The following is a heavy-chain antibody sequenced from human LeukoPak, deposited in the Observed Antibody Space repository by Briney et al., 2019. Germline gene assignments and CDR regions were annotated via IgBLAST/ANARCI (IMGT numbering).Heavy chain of an antibody. J-gene: IGHJ3*02. CDR1: GYSISSGYY. CDR2: IYHSGST. Sequence: PSETLSLTCTVSGYSISSGYYWGWIRPPPGKGLEWIGSIYHSGSTYYNPSLKSRVTISVDTSKNQFSLKLSSVTAADTAVYYCARSKDDAFDIWGQGTMVTVSS. V-gene: IGHV4-38-2*02. CDR3: ARSKDDAFDI.